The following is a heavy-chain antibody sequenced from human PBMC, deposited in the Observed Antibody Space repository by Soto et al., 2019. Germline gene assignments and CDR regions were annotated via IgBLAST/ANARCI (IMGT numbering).Heavy chain of an antibody. CDR1: GGTFSSYA. D-gene: IGHD5-18*01. CDR2: IIPIFGTA. Sequence: GASVKVSCKASGGTFSSYAISWVRQAPGQGLEWMGGIIPIFGTANYAQKFQGRVTITADEFTSTAYMELSSLRSEDTAVYYCARDRIQLQYYGMDVWGQGTTVTVSS. J-gene: IGHJ6*02. V-gene: IGHV1-69*13. CDR3: ARDRIQLQYYGMDV.